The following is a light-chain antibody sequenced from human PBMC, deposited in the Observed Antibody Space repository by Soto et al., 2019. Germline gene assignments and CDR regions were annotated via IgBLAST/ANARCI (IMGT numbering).Light chain of an antibody. CDR3: SSYRSSNTRYV. J-gene: IGLJ1*01. CDR2: EVT. CDR1: SSDVGAYYF. Sequence: QSAPTHPVSVPGSPGQAITISFTRSSSDVGAYYFGSCYQHRPGKASKLILYEVTTRPSGISSRFSGSKSVNTSSLTISGLQADVEAYYYCSSYRSSNTRYVFGSGTKVTVL. V-gene: IGLV2-14*01.